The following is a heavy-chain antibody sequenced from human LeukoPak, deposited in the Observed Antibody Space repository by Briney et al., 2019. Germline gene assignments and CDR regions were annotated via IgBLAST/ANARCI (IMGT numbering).Heavy chain of an antibody. CDR1: GDSVSSNSAT. D-gene: IGHD6-19*01. CDR3: ARESSSGWDY. V-gene: IGHV6-1*01. J-gene: IGHJ4*02. Sequence: SQTLSLTCAISGDSVSSNSATWNWIRQSPARGPEWLGRTYYRSKWNYDYALSVKSRITINPDTSKNQFSLQLNSVTPEDTAVYYCARESSSGWDYWGQGTLVTVSS. CDR2: TYYRSKWNY.